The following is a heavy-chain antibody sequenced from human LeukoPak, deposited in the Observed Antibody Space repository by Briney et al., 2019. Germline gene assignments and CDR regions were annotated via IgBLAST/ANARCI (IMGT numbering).Heavy chain of an antibody. D-gene: IGHD4-17*01. V-gene: IGHV6-1*01. Sequence: SQTLSLTCAISGDSVSNNSAAWNWIRPSPSRGLEWLGRTYYRSKWYNDYAISVRSRITITPDTSKNQFSLQLKSVTPEDTAMYYCASHRSDYGDYLAAVDIWGQGTMVTVSS. J-gene: IGHJ3*02. CDR1: GDSVSNNSAA. CDR2: TYYRSKWYN. CDR3: ASHRSDYGDYLAAVDI.